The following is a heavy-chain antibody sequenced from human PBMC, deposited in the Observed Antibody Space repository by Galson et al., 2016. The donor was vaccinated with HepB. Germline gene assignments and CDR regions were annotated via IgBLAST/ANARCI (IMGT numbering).Heavy chain of an antibody. J-gene: IGHJ3*01. CDR3: AREWSGMPTD. V-gene: IGHV4-4*02. D-gene: IGHD1-26*01. Sequence: SETLSLTCVVSGASINSNRRWTWVRQSSGRGLEWIGEIYHDGNTHYNPSLKSRVSFSVDKSNNKVSLRLTSVTAADTGVYYCAREWSGMPTDWGQGTMVAVSS. CDR2: IYHDGNT. CDR1: GASINSNRR.